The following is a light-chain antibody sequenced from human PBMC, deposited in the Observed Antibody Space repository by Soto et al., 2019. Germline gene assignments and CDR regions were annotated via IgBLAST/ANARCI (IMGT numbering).Light chain of an antibody. CDR2: GAS. CDR3: QQYGSSRFT. CDR1: QSITNSY. Sequence: EIVLTQSPGTLSLSPGERASLYCRASQSITNSYLAWYQQKPGQAPRLLVYGASSRATGIPDRFSGSGSGTDFTLTISRLEPEDFAVYYCQQYGSSRFTFGPGTKVDIK. V-gene: IGKV3-20*01. J-gene: IGKJ3*01.